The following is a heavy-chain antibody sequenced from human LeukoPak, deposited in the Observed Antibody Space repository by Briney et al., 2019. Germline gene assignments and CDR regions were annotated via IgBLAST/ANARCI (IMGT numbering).Heavy chain of an antibody. CDR1: GGSISSGDYY. CDR3: ARDPTDGDCGAYYYGMDV. J-gene: IGHJ6*02. Sequence: SQTLSLTCTVSGGSISSGDYYWSWIRQPPGKGLEWIGYIYYSGSTYYNPSLKSRVTISVDTSKNQFSLKLSSVTAADTAVYSCARDPTDGDCGAYYYGMDVWGQGTTVTVSS. V-gene: IGHV4-30-4*08. D-gene: IGHD2-21*02. CDR2: IYYSGST.